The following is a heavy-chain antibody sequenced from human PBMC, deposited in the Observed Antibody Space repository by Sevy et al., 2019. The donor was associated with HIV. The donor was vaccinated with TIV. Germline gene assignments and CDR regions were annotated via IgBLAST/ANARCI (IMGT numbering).Heavy chain of an antibody. D-gene: IGHD6-13*01. Sequence: SGPTLVNPTQTLTLTCTFSGFSLSTSGVGVGWIRQPPGKALEWLALIYWDDDKRYSPSLKIRLTITKDTSKNQVVLTMTNMDPVDTAKYCCAHNGYSSSWAPRGFDYWGQGTLVTVSS. V-gene: IGHV2-5*02. CDR2: IYWDDDK. J-gene: IGHJ4*02. CDR1: GFSLSTSGVG. CDR3: AHNGYSSSWAPRGFDY.